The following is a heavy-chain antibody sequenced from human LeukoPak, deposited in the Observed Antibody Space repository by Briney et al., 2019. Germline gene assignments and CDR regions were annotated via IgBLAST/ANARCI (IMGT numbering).Heavy chain of an antibody. D-gene: IGHD2-8*01. Sequence: SETLSLTCTVSGGSISSYYWSWIRQPPGKGLEWIGYIYYSGSTNYSPSLKSRVTISVDMSKNQFSLKLSSVTAADTAVYYCTRHSSFLTNADYWGQGTLVTVSS. CDR3: TRHSSFLTNADY. V-gene: IGHV4-59*08. J-gene: IGHJ4*02. CDR2: IYYSGST. CDR1: GGSISSYY.